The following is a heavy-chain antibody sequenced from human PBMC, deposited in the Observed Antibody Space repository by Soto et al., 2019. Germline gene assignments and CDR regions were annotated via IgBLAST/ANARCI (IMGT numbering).Heavy chain of an antibody. CDR3: ARDWGYSSSWPTHGMDV. CDR1: GFTFSSYS. D-gene: IGHD6-13*01. CDR2: ISSSSSYI. V-gene: IGHV3-21*01. J-gene: IGHJ6*02. Sequence: GGSLRLSCAASGFTFSSYSMNWVRQAPGKGLEWVSSISSSSSYIYYADSVKGRFTISRDNAKNSLYLQMNSLRAEDTAVYYCARDWGYSSSWPTHGMDVWGQGTTVTVSS.